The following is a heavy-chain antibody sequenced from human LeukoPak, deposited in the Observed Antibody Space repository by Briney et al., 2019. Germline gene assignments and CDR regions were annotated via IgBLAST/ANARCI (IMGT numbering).Heavy chain of an antibody. D-gene: IGHD3-22*01. CDR2: ISAYNGNT. Sequence: ASVKVSCKASGYTFTSYGISWVRQAPGQGLEWMGWISAYNGNTNYAQKLQGRVTMTTDTSTSTAYMELRSLRSDDTAVYYCARDWSSIVVATVDCFDYWGQGTLVTVSS. J-gene: IGHJ4*02. CDR3: ARDWSSIVVATVDCFDY. CDR1: GYTFTSYG. V-gene: IGHV1-18*01.